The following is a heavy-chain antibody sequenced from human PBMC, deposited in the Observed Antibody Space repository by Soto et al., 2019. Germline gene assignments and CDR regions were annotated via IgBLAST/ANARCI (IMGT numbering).Heavy chain of an antibody. J-gene: IGHJ1*01. V-gene: IGHV1-69*13. D-gene: IGHD3-22*01. CDR1: GYTFTSYA. CDR3: ARTYYYDSSGYYDGYFQH. CDR2: IIPIFGTA. Sequence: SVKVSCKASGYTFTSYAMHWVRQAPGQGLEWMGGIIPIFGTANYAQKFQGRVTITADESTSTAYMELSSLRSEDTAVYYCARTYYYDSSGYYDGYFQHWGQGTLVTVSS.